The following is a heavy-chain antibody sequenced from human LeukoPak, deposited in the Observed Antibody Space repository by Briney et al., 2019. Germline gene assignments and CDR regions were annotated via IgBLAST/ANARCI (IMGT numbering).Heavy chain of an antibody. CDR1: GGSISSYY. CDR2: IYYSGST. J-gene: IGHJ4*02. D-gene: IGHD3-10*01. CDR3: ARLLWFGEFYNYYFDY. V-gene: IGHV4-59*01. Sequence: PSETLSLTCTVSGGSISSYYWSWIWQPPGKGLEWIGYIYYSGSTNYNPSLKSRVTISVDTSKNQFSLKLSSVTAADTAVYYCARLLWFGEFYNYYFDYWGQGTLVTVSS.